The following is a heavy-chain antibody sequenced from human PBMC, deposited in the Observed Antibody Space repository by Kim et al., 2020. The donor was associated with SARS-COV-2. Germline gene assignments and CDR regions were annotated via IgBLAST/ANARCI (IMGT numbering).Heavy chain of an antibody. CDR1: GFTFSNYV. V-gene: IGHV3-23*01. CDR3: ARVRVAYNYGMDV. J-gene: IGHJ6*02. Sequence: GGSLRLSCAASGFTFSNYVMSWVRQAPGKGLEWVSAISGSGGNTYYADSVKGRFTISRDNSKNTLYLQMNSLRAEDTAVYYCARVRVAYNYGMDVWGQGTTVTVSS. CDR2: ISGSGGNT.